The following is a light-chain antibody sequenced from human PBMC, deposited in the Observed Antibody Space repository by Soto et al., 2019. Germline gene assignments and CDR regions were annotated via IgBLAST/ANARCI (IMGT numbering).Light chain of an antibody. Sequence: ETVMTQSPATLSVSPGERATLSCRASQSVGSNLAWYQQKPGHAPRLLIYGASTRATGIPARFSGSGSATEFTLTITSLQSEDFALYYCQQYNLWPYTLGQGTKLEVK. J-gene: IGKJ2*01. CDR1: QSVGSN. CDR2: GAS. CDR3: QQYNLWPYT. V-gene: IGKV3-15*01.